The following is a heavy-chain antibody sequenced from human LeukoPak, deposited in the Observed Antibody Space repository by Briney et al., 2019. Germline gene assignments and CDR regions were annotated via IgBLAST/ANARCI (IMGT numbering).Heavy chain of an antibody. CDR1: GFTFSSYG. Sequence: QPGRSLRLSCAASGFTFSSYGMHWVRQAPGKGLEWVSAISGSGGSTYYADSVKGRFTISRDNSKNTLYLQMNSLRAEDTAVYYCAKDGGRLLELLGYYYYYYGMDVWGQGTTVTVSS. CDR2: ISGSGGST. CDR3: AKDGGRLLELLGYYYYYYGMDV. D-gene: IGHD1-7*01. V-gene: IGHV3-23*01. J-gene: IGHJ6*02.